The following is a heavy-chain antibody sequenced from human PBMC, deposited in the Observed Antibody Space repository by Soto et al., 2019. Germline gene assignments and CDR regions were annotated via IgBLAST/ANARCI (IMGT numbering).Heavy chain of an antibody. CDR3: ARAGAEEWLLHPLDY. J-gene: IGHJ4*02. V-gene: IGHV4-59*01. CDR2: IYYSGST. D-gene: IGHD5-12*01. CDR1: GGPISSYY. Sequence: PSETLSLTCTVSGGPISSYYWSWIRQPPGKGLEWIGYIYYSGSTNYNPSLKSRVTISVDTSKNQFSLKLSSVTAADTAVYYCARAGAEEWLLHPLDYWGQGTLVTVSS.